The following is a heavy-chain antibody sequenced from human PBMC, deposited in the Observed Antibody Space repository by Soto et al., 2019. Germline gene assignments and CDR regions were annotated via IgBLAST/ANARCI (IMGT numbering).Heavy chain of an antibody. Sequence: QVQLVESGGGLVKPGGSLRLSCAASGFTFSDYYMSWIRQAPGKGLEWVSYISSSSSYTNYADSVKGRFTISRDNAKNSLYLQMNSLRAEDTAVYYCARDWGSSVWNEGCFDYWGQGTLVTVSS. D-gene: IGHD6-19*01. CDR2: ISSSSSYT. CDR3: ARDWGSSVWNEGCFDY. V-gene: IGHV3-11*06. J-gene: IGHJ4*02. CDR1: GFTFSDYY.